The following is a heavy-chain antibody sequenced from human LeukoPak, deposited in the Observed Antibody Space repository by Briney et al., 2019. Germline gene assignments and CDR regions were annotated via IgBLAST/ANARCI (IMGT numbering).Heavy chain of an antibody. CDR1: GFTFSSYA. D-gene: IGHD4-17*01. Sequence: GGSLRLSCAASGFTFSSYAMHWVRQAPGKGLEWVAVISYDGSNKYYADSVKGRFTISRDNSKNTPYLQMNSLRAEDTAVYYCARDLGDYLLDYWGQGTLVTVSS. CDR3: ARDLGDYLLDY. CDR2: ISYDGSNK. V-gene: IGHV3-30-3*01. J-gene: IGHJ4*02.